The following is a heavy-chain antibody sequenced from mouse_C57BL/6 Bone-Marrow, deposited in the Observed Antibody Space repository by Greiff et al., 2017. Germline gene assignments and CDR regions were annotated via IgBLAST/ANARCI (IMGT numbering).Heavy chain of an antibody. CDR2: IRNKANGYTT. CDR3: ARWGGSSYGWFAY. CDR1: GFTFTDYY. Sequence: EVKVIESGGGLVQPGGSLSLSCAASGFTFTDYYMSWVRQPPGKALEWLGFIRNKANGYTTEYSASVKGRFTISRDNSQSILYLQMNALRAEDSATYYCARWGGSSYGWFAYWGQGTLVTVSA. D-gene: IGHD1-1*01. J-gene: IGHJ3*01. V-gene: IGHV7-3*01.